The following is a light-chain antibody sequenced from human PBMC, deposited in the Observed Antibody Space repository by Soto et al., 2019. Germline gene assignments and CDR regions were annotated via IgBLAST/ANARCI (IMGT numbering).Light chain of an antibody. CDR1: QSVSSC. Sequence: EIVLTQSPATLSLSPGERATLSCRASQSVSSCLAWYQQKPGQAPRLLIYDASNRATGIPARFNGSGSGTDFTLTISSLEPEDFAVYYCQQRSNWPPLTFGGGTKVEIK. CDR3: QQRSNWPPLT. J-gene: IGKJ4*01. CDR2: DAS. V-gene: IGKV3-11*01.